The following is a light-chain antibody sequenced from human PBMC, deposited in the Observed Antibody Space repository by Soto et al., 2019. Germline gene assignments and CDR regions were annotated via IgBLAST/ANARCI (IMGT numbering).Light chain of an antibody. CDR1: SSDIGAYNY. Sequence: QSVLTQPPSASGSPGQSVTISCTGTSSDIGAYNYVSWYRQYPDKAPKLLVYQVTKRPSGVPDRFSGSKSGNTAALTVSGLQAEDEAVYYCFLSYSGTNWVFGGGTKLTVL. V-gene: IGLV2-8*01. CDR3: FLSYSGTNWV. J-gene: IGLJ3*02. CDR2: QVT.